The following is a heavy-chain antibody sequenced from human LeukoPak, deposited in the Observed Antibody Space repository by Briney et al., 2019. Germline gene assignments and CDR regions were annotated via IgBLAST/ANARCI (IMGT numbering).Heavy chain of an antibody. CDR3: ARGGGLGYCSGGSCQGDPKYHAFDI. D-gene: IGHD2-15*01. Sequence: GASVKVSCKASGYTFTSYYMHWVRQAPGQGLEWMGIINPSGGSTSYAQKFQGRVTMTRDTSTSTVYMELSSLRSEDTAVYYCARGGGLGYCSGGSCQGDPKYHAFDIWGQGTMVTVSS. J-gene: IGHJ3*02. CDR1: GYTFTSYY. CDR2: INPSGGST. V-gene: IGHV1-46*01.